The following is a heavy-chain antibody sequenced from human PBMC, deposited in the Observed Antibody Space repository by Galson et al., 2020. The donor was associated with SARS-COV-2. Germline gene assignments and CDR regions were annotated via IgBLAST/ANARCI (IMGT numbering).Heavy chain of an antibody. D-gene: IGHD2-2*01. J-gene: IGHJ6*03. CDR2: INHRSRT. Sequence: SETLSPTCAVYGGSFKNYYWTCIRQSPGKGLQWIGEINHRSRTNYAPSPQARVAMSVNTAKNQFALRLSSVTAADTAVYYCVRGAEERRIIVVVPYYYTYMDVWGGGTAVTVSS. V-gene: IGHV4-34*01. CDR3: VRGAEERRIIVVVPYYYTYMDV. CDR1: GGSFKNYY.